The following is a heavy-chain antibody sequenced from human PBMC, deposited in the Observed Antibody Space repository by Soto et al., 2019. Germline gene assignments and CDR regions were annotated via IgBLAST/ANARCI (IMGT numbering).Heavy chain of an antibody. Sequence: ASVKVSCKASGYTFTSYDINWVRQATGQGLEWMGWMNPNSGNTGYAQKFQGRVTMTRNTSISTAYMELSSLRSEDTAVYYCAGEFSITNSPGYYYMDVWGKGTTVTVSS. D-gene: IGHD3-3*01. CDR3: AGEFSITNSPGYYYMDV. V-gene: IGHV1-8*01. CDR2: MNPNSGNT. J-gene: IGHJ6*03. CDR1: GYTFTSYD.